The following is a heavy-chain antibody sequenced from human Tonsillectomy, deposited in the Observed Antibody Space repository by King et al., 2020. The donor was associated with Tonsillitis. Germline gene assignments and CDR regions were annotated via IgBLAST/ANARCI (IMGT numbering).Heavy chain of an antibody. Sequence: LQLQESGPGVVKPSETLSLTCTVSGGSISSSDHYWAWIRQPPGKGLEWIGYMYYSGNIFYNPSLKRRITISGGASENRFSLNVSSVTAADTAVYFCGRYVSGSFDYWGQGALVTVSS. D-gene: IGHD1-26*01. V-gene: IGHV4-39*01. J-gene: IGHJ4*02. CDR3: GRYVSGSFDY. CDR1: GGSISSSDHY. CDR2: MYYSGNI.